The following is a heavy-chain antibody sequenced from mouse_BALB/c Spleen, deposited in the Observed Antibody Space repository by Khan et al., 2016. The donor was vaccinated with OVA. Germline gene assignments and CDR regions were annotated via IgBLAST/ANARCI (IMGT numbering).Heavy chain of an antibody. CDR2: INPSNGYT. Sequence: VQLQQSGAELARPGASVKMSCKASGYTFTSYTIHWIKKRPGQGLEWIGYINPSNGYTNYNQKFKDKATLTKDKSSTTAYLQLSSLTSADSAVYNCVRDGAYHRNDGWFAYWGQGTLVTVSA. D-gene: IGHD2-14*01. V-gene: IGHV1-4*01. CDR3: VRDGAYHRNDGWFAY. CDR1: GYTFTSYT. J-gene: IGHJ3*01.